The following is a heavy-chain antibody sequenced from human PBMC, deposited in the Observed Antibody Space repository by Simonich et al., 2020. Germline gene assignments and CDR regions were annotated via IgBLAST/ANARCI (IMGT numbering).Heavy chain of an antibody. J-gene: IGHJ4*02. D-gene: IGHD2-15*01. CDR3: ARASRGTWWYYYFDY. Sequence: QVQLVQSGAEVKKPGASVKVSCKASGYTFTSYGISWVRQAPGQGLEWMGLISAYHGNTNYAQKLQGRVTMTTATSTITAYMELRSLRSDDTAVYYCARASRGTWWYYYFDYWGQGTLVTVSS. CDR1: GYTFTSYG. V-gene: IGHV1-18*01. CDR2: ISAYHGNT.